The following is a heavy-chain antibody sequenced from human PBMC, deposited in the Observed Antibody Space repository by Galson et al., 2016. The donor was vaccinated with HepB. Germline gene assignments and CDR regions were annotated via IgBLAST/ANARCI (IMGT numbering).Heavy chain of an antibody. J-gene: IGHJ3*01. V-gene: IGHV2-5*02. CDR2: IFWDDDT. CDR3: ARKVTRSHGNPFDQ. CDR1: GFALSSSGMA. D-gene: IGHD3-9*01. Sequence: PALVKPTQTLTLTCTFSGFALSSSGMAVGWLRQPPGKALEWLALIFWDDDTRYSPSLKSRLTITKDSSKNQVVLKMTNMDHVDTGTYYWARKVTRSHGNPFDQWGQGTMVTVSS.